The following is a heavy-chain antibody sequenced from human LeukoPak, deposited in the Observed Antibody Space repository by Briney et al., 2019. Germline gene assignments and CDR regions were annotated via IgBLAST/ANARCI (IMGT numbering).Heavy chain of an antibody. V-gene: IGHV1-18*01. CDR2: ISTNKGNT. CDR1: GYIFTNYG. J-gene: IGHJ5*02. CDR3: VRDIQWRFDP. Sequence: ASVKVSCKASGYIFTNYGISWVRQAPGQGLEWMGWISTNKGNTNYALRLQGRVTMTTDTSTTTAYMELRSLRSDDTAIYYCVRDIQWRFDPWGQGTLVTVSS. D-gene: IGHD2-8*01.